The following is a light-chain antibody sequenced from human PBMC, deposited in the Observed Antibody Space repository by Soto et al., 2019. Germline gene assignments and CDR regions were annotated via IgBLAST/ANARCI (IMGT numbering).Light chain of an antibody. Sequence: EIVMTQSPATLSLSPGARPTVSCRARQSVSSNLAWYQQKPGQAPRLLIYGASTRATGIPARFSGSGSGTEFTLTISSLQSEDCAVYYCQQYDNWPRTFGQGTKVDIK. V-gene: IGKV3-15*01. J-gene: IGKJ1*01. CDR2: GAS. CDR3: QQYDNWPRT. CDR1: QSVSSN.